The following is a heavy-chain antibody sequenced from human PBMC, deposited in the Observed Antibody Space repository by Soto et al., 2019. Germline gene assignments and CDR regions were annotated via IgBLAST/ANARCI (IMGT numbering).Heavy chain of an antibody. D-gene: IGHD6-13*01. Sequence: EVPLVESGGGLVKPGGSLRLSCAASGFTFSNAWMSWVRQAPGKGLEWVGRIKSKTDGGTTDYAAPVKGRFTISRDDSKNTLYLQMNSLKTEDTAVYYCTTDRWQQLVPPDYWGQGTLVTVSS. V-gene: IGHV3-15*01. CDR1: GFTFSNAW. CDR3: TTDRWQQLVPPDY. CDR2: IKSKTDGGTT. J-gene: IGHJ4*02.